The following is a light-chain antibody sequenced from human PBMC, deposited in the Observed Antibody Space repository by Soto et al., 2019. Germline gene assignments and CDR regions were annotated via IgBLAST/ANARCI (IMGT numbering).Light chain of an antibody. Sequence: QSALTQPRSVSGSPGQSVTISCTGTSSDVGGYNYVSWYQQHPGKAPKLMIYDVSKRPSGVPDRFSGSKSGNTASLTISGLQAEDEADYYCCSYAGSRSWVFGGGTKVTVL. CDR3: CSYAGSRSWV. V-gene: IGLV2-11*01. CDR2: DVS. J-gene: IGLJ3*02. CDR1: SSDVGGYNY.